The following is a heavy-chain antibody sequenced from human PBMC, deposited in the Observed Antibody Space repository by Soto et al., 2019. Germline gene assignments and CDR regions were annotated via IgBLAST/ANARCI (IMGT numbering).Heavy chain of an antibody. CDR2: ASGYNRNT. CDR3: AGEGQWAPLIY. CDR1: GYTFTNYG. D-gene: IGHD6-19*01. V-gene: IGHV1-18*01. J-gene: IGHJ4*02. Sequence: VQLVQSGAEVKMPGASVKLACKASGYTFTNYGLTWVRQVPGQGLEWIGWASGYNRNTNYAQKFEDRVIMTTDRPTSTALMRLRSLRPDDTGRYFGAGEGQWAPLIYWGKGKLLTVSP.